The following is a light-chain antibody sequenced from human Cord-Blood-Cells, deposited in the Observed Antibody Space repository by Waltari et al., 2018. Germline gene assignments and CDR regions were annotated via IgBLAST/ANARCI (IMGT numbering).Light chain of an antibody. CDR2: DVS. CDR1: SSDVGGYNY. CDR3: SSYTSSSTYV. V-gene: IGLV2-14*01. Sequence: QSALTQPASVSGSPGQSITISCTGTSSDVGGYNYVSWYQQHPGKPPKLMIYDVSKRPSGVSHRFSGSKSGNAASLTISGLQAEDEADYYCSSYTSSSTYVFGTGTKVTVL. J-gene: IGLJ1*01.